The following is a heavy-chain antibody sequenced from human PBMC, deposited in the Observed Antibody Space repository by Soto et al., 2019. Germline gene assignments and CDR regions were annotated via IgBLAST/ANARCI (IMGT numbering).Heavy chain of an antibody. CDR2: IYYSGST. CDR1: GGSISSSSYY. Sequence: SETLSLTCTVSGGSISSSSYYWGWIRQPPGKGLEWIGSIYYSGSTYYNPSLKSRVTISVDTSKNQFSLKLSSVTAADTAVYYCGRPFLEWLLGAFDIWGQGTMVTVSS. V-gene: IGHV4-39*01. CDR3: GRPFLEWLLGAFDI. J-gene: IGHJ3*02. D-gene: IGHD3-3*01.